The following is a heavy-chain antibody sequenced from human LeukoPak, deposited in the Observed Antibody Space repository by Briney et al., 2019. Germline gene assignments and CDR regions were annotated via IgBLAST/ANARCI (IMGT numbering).Heavy chain of an antibody. Sequence: GGSLRLSCAASGFTFSSYSMNWVRQAPGKGLEWVSSISSSSSYIYYADSVKGRFTISRDNAKNSLYLQMNSLRAEDTAVYYCARIRRNYYGSGTDMDVWGKGTTVTVSS. CDR2: ISSSSSYI. D-gene: IGHD3-10*01. V-gene: IGHV3-21*01. J-gene: IGHJ6*03. CDR1: GFTFSSYS. CDR3: ARIRRNYYGSGTDMDV.